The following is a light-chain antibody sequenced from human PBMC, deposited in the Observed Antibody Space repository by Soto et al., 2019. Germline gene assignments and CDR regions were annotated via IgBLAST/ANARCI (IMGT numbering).Light chain of an antibody. J-gene: IGKJ1*01. CDR1: HNISRF. Sequence: DIQMTQSPSPLSASVGDRVTITCRASHNISRFLNWYQQKPGKAPKLLMYDASTLISRVPTRFSGSGSPTYFTLTISNLQVEDFATYYCQQIYSSPWTFGRGTKVEIK. CDR3: QQIYSSPWT. V-gene: IGKV1-39*01. CDR2: DAS.